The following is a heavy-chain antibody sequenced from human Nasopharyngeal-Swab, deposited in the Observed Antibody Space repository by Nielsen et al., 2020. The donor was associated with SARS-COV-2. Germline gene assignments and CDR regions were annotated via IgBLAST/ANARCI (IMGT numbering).Heavy chain of an antibody. D-gene: IGHD1-1*01. J-gene: IGHJ4*02. Sequence: GESLKISFAASGFTFSSYGMHWVRQAPGKGLEWVAVIWYDGSNKYYADSVKGRFTISRDNSKNTLYLQMNSLRAEDTAVYYCARDGVDDGDYWGQGTLVTVSS. CDR1: GFTFSSYG. CDR2: IWYDGSNK. V-gene: IGHV3-33*01. CDR3: ARDGVDDGDY.